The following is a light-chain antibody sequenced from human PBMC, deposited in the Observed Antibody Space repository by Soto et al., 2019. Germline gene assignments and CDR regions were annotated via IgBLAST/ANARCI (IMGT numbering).Light chain of an antibody. CDR1: QTISTW. CDR3: QQYNNYPRT. Sequence: DIQMTQPPSTLSASVGDRVTITCRASQTISTWLAWYQQKPGKAPKLLVYDASNLESGVPSRFSGSGSGTEFTLAISSLQPDDFATYYCQQYNNYPRTFGQGTKVDIK. CDR2: DAS. V-gene: IGKV1-5*01. J-gene: IGKJ1*01.